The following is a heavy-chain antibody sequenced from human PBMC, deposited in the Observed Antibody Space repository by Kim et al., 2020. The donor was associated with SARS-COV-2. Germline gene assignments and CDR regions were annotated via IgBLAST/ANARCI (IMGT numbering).Heavy chain of an antibody. Sequence: SETLSLTCAVFGGSISSNTWWSWIRQPPGKGLEWIGETSHIGNIKYSPSLKSRVNISVDISKNQFSLQLSAVTAADTAVYYCAKHGGNLFDNWGQGTLVTVSS. CDR1: GGSISSNTW. CDR2: TSHIGNI. J-gene: IGHJ4*02. CDR3: AKHGGNLFDN. D-gene: IGHD3-16*01. V-gene: IGHV4-4*02.